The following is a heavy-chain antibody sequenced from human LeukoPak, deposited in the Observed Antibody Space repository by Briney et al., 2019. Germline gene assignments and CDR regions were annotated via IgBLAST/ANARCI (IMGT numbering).Heavy chain of an antibody. Sequence: SETLSLTCTVSGDFVSSGSYYWGWIRQPPGKGLEWIAYIYYSGSTNFNPSLKSRVTMSIDASKNQFSLKLSSVTAADTAVYYCARITGCDGSGCHNYFDTWAREPWSPSPQ. CDR3: ARITGCDGSGCHNYFDT. CDR2: IYYSGST. D-gene: IGHD2-21*01. J-gene: IGHJ4*02. V-gene: IGHV4-61*01. CDR1: GDFVSSGSYY.